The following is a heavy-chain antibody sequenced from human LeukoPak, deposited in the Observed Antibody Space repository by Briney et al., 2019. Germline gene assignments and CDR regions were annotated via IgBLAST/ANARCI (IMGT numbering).Heavy chain of an antibody. J-gene: IGHJ5*02. CDR1: GYSISSGYY. D-gene: IGHD6-13*01. CDR3: ARSKQLFGWFDP. Sequence: KSSETLSLTCAVSGYSISSGYYWGWIRQPPGKGLEWIGRIYHSGSTYYNPSIKSRVTISVDTSKNRFSLKLSSVTAADTAVYYCARSKQLFGWFDPWGQGTLVTVSS. CDR2: IYHSGST. V-gene: IGHV4-38-2*01.